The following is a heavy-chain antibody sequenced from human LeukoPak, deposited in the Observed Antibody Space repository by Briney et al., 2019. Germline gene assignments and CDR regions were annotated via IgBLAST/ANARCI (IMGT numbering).Heavy chain of an antibody. J-gene: IGHJ3*02. D-gene: IGHD3-10*01. CDR3: ARRRSYYYGSGPNAFDI. CDR2: FDPEDGET. V-gene: IGHV1-24*01. Sequence: ASVKVSCKVSGYTLTELSMHWVRQAPGKGLEWMGGFDPEDGETIYAQKFQGRVTMTEDTSTDTAYMELSSLRSEDTAVYYCARRRSYYYGSGPNAFDIWGQGTMVTVSS. CDR1: GYTLTELS.